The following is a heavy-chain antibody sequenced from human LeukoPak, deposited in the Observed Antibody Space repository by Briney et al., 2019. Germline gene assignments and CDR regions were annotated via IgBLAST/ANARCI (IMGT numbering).Heavy chain of an antibody. CDR1: GFTFINAW. CDR3: TREVVIFYYYYIDV. V-gene: IGHV3-72*01. J-gene: IGHJ6*03. CDR2: TRNKANSYIT. Sequence: GGSLRLSCAASGFTFINAWMAWVRQAPGKGLEWVGRTRNKANSYITQYAASVEGRFTISRDNSKNSLYLQMNSLKTEDTAVYYCTREVVIFYYYYIDVWGTGTTVTVSS. D-gene: IGHD3-22*01.